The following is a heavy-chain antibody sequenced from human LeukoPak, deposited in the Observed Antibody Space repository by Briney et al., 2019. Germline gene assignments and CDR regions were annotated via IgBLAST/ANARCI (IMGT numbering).Heavy chain of an antibody. Sequence: VGSLRLSCAASGFTFNSYWMSWVRQAPGKGLEWVANIHQDGSEKYYVGSVKGRFTISRDNAKSSLYLQMNSLRAEDTAVYYCASGLRSRWGLDDYWGQGTLVTVSS. CDR2: IHQDGSEK. CDR1: GFTFNSYW. J-gene: IGHJ4*02. V-gene: IGHV3-7*01. D-gene: IGHD6-13*01. CDR3: ASGLRSRWGLDDY.